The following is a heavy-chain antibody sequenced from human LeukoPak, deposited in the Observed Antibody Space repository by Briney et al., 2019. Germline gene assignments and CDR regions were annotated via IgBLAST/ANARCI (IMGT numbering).Heavy chain of an antibody. Sequence: PSETLSLTCAVYGGSFSGYYWSWIRQPPGKGLEWIGEINHSGSTNYNPSLKSRVTISVDTSKNQFSLKLSSVTAADTAVYYCAGEQAIAAAGVYYFDYWGQGTLVTVSS. CDR3: AGEQAIAAAGVYYFDY. D-gene: IGHD6-13*01. CDR1: GGSFSGYY. V-gene: IGHV4-34*01. CDR2: INHSGST. J-gene: IGHJ4*02.